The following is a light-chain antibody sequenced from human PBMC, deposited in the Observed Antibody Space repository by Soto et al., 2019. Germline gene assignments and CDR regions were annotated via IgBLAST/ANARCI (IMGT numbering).Light chain of an antibody. CDR3: QQYNTWPPSIT. J-gene: IGKJ5*01. Sequence: EIVMTQSPATLSMSPGERATLSCRASQSVSSNLAWYQQKPGQAPRLLIYGASTRATGIPARFSGSGSGTECSLTISSLQSEDFAVYYCQQYNTWPPSITFGQGTRLEIK. CDR1: QSVSSN. V-gene: IGKV3-15*01. CDR2: GAS.